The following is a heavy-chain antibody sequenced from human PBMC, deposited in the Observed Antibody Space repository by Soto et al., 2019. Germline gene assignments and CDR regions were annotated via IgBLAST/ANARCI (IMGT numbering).Heavy chain of an antibody. V-gene: IGHV3-23*01. CDR3: AKGGDSSSWKNWFDP. Sequence: EVQLLESGGGLVQPGGSLRLSCAASGFTFSNYAMTWVRQAPGKGLEWVSGISGSGSSIYYADSVKGRFTISRDNSKNTLYLQMNSLRAEDTAVYYCAKGGDSSSWKNWFDPWGQRTLVTVSS. D-gene: IGHD6-13*01. CDR2: ISGSGSSI. J-gene: IGHJ5*02. CDR1: GFTFSNYA.